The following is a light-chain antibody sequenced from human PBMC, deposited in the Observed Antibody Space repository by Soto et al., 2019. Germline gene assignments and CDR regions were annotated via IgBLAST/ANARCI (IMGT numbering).Light chain of an antibody. CDR2: AAS. J-gene: IGKJ1*01. CDR3: QQSYSTPGT. CDR1: QSISSY. Sequence: IQMTQFPSSLSASLRDGATITCXASQSISSYLNWYQQKPGKAPKLLIYAASSLQSGVPSRFSGSGSGTDFTLTISSLQPEDFATYYCQQSYSTPGTFGQGTKVDIK. V-gene: IGKV1-39*01.